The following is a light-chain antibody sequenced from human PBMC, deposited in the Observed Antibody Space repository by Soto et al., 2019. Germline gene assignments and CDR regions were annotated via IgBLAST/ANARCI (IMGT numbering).Light chain of an antibody. CDR2: SNN. V-gene: IGLV1-44*01. CDR3: AAWDDSLNGVV. Sequence: QSVLTQPPSASGTPGQRVTISCSGSSSNIGSNTVNWYQQLPGTAPKLLIYSNNQRPSGVPDRFSGSKSGTSASLAISGLQSEDEAYYYCAAWDDSLNGVVFGGGTKLTVL. CDR1: SSNIGSNT. J-gene: IGLJ2*01.